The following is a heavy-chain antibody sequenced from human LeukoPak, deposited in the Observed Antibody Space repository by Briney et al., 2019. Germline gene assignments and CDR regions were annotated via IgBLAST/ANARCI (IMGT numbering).Heavy chain of an antibody. J-gene: IGHJ6*04. D-gene: IGHD3-10*02. CDR1: GFTFSGYS. CDR2: ISSSSSYI. V-gene: IGHV3-21*01. CDR3: AELGITMIGGV. Sequence: GGSLRLSCAASGFTFSGYSMNWVRQAPGKGLDWVSSISSSSSYIYYADSVKGRFTISRDNAKNSLYLQMNSLRAEDTAVYYCAELGITMIGGVWGKGTTVTISS.